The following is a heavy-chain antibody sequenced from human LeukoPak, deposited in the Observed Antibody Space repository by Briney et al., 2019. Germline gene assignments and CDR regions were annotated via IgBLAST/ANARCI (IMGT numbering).Heavy chain of an antibody. Sequence: ASVKVSCKASGYTYTSYGISWVRQAPGQGLEWMGWISAYNGNTNYAQKLQSRVTMTTDTSTSTAYMELRSLRSDDTAVYYCARVLTIFGVAPRDRGWFDPWGQGTLVTVSS. V-gene: IGHV1-18*01. CDR1: GYTYTSYG. D-gene: IGHD3-3*01. CDR2: ISAYNGNT. CDR3: ARVLTIFGVAPRDRGWFDP. J-gene: IGHJ5*02.